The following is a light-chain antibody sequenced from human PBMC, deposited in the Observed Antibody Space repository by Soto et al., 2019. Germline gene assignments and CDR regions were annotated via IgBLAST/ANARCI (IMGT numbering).Light chain of an antibody. V-gene: IGKV3-20*01. Sequence: EIVLTQSPGILSLSPGERATLSCRADKSVIDNLLTWFQQKPGQAPRLLIFGTSNRAPGIPDRFSGSGSGTDFTLSISRLEPEDFAVYYCQHYGDSSWTCGQGTKVDIK. CDR2: GTS. J-gene: IGKJ1*01. CDR3: QHYGDSSWT. CDR1: KSVIDNL.